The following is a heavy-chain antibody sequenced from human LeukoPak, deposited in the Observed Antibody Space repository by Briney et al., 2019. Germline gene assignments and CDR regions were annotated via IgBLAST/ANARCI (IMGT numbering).Heavy chain of an antibody. V-gene: IGHV3-64*04. J-gene: IGHJ4*02. CDR1: GFTFRNSF. Sequence: GGSLRLSCSASGFTFRNSFMHWVRQAPGKGLEFVSSISGNGGTTYYADSVKGRFTISRDNSKNTLYLQMNSLRAEDTAVYYCARGQRGVTAMFYWGQGTLVTVSS. CDR3: ARGQRGVTAMFY. D-gene: IGHD2-21*02. CDR2: ISGNGGTT.